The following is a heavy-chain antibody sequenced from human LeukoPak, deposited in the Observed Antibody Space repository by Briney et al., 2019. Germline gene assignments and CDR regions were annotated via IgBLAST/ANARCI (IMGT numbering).Heavy chain of an antibody. J-gene: IGHJ3*02. CDR1: GGTFSSYA. D-gene: IGHD1-26*01. CDR3: ARDGGSYYDAFDI. Sequence: ASVKVSCKASGGTFSSYAISWVRQAPGQGLEWMGGIIPIFGTANYAQKFQGRVTITTDESTSTAYMELSSLRSEDRAVYYCARDGGSYYDAFDIWGQGTMVTVSS. CDR2: IIPIFGTA. V-gene: IGHV1-69*05.